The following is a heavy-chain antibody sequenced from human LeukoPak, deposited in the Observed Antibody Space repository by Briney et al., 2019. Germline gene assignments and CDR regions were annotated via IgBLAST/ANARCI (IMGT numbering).Heavy chain of an antibody. CDR1: GGSISSSSYS. D-gene: IGHD1-14*01. CDR2: IYYSGST. Sequence: SETLSLTCTVSGGSISSSSYSWGWIRQPPGKGLDWIGSIYYSGSTYYNPSLKSRVTISLDTSKNQFSLKLGSVTAADAAVYYCARLGLPEAFDFWGQGTMVTVSS. V-gene: IGHV4-39*01. J-gene: IGHJ3*01. CDR3: ARLGLPEAFDF.